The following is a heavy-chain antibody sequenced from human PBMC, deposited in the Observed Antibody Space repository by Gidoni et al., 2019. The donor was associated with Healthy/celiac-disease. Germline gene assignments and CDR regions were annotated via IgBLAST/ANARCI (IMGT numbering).Heavy chain of an antibody. D-gene: IGHD5-18*01. J-gene: IGHJ4*02. CDR2: INWNGGST. Sequence: EVQLVESGGGVVRPGGSLRLSFAASGFTFDDHDMRWVRQAPGKGLEWVSGINWNGGSTGYADSVKGRFTISRDNAKNSLYLQMNSLRVEDTALYHCARDLGNGYSYDYWGQGTLVTVSS. CDR3: ARDLGNGYSYDY. CDR1: GFTFDDHD. V-gene: IGHV3-20*02.